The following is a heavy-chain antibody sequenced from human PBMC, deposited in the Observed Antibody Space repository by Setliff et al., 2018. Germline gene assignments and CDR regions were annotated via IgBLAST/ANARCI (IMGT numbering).Heavy chain of an antibody. Sequence: GESLKISCAASGFTFSTYWMSWVRQAPGKGLEWVANIKQDGSDKYYVDSVKGRFTISRDNAKNSLYLQMNNLRAEDTAVYYRARGGYSYGYWGQGTLVTVSS. CDR2: IKQDGSDK. CDR1: GFTFSTYW. V-gene: IGHV3-7*04. J-gene: IGHJ4*02. D-gene: IGHD5-18*01. CDR3: ARGGYSYGY.